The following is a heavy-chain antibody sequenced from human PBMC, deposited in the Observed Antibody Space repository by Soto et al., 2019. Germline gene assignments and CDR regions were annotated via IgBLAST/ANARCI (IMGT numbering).Heavy chain of an antibody. V-gene: IGHV3-23*01. CDR2: ISGSGGST. CDR3: ARTLLYCSSTSCYDPNWFDP. Sequence: GGSQRLACEASGFTFSSYAMSWVRQAPGKELEWVSAISGSGGSTYYADSVKGWFTISRDNSKNTLYLQMNSLRAEDTAVYYCARTLLYCSSTSCYDPNWFDPWGQGTLVTVSS. CDR1: GFTFSSYA. J-gene: IGHJ5*02. D-gene: IGHD2-2*01.